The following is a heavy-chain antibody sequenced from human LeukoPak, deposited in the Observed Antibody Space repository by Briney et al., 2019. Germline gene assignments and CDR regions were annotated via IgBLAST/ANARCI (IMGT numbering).Heavy chain of an antibody. Sequence: PGGSLRLSCAASGFTFSSYGMHWVRQAPGKGLEWVSSISSGSTYIYYADSVKGRFTISRDNAKNSLYLQMNSLRAEDTAVYYCARDTVTTRDAFDIWGQGTMVTVSS. V-gene: IGHV3-21*01. D-gene: IGHD4-11*01. CDR1: GFTFSSYG. J-gene: IGHJ3*02. CDR2: ISSGSTYI. CDR3: ARDTVTTRDAFDI.